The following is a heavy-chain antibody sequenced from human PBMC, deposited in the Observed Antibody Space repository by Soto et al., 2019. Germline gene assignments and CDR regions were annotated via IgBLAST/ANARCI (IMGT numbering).Heavy chain of an antibody. CDR1: GGSISSYY. CDR2: ISGSGGST. D-gene: IGHD2-8*01. J-gene: IGHJ5*02. V-gene: IGHV3-23*01. CDR3: AKGKATGVYNWFDP. Sequence: PSETLSLTCTVSGGSISSYYWSWVRQAPGKGLEWVSAISGSGGSTYYADSVKGRFTISRDNSKNTLYLQMNSLRAEDTAVYYCAKGKATGVYNWFDPWGQGTLVTVSS.